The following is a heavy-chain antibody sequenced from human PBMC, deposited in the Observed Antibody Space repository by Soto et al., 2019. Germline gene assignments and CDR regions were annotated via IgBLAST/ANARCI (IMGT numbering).Heavy chain of an antibody. Sequence: QVQLVESGGGVVQPGRSLRLSCAASGFTFSSYGMHWVRQAPGKGLEWVAVIWYDGSNKYYADSVKGRFTISRDNSKNTLYLQMNSLRAEYTAVYYCARPLSIAVAGTSFGYWGQGTLVTVSS. J-gene: IGHJ4*02. CDR2: IWYDGSNK. V-gene: IGHV3-33*01. CDR1: GFTFSSYG. CDR3: ARPLSIAVAGTSFGY. D-gene: IGHD6-19*01.